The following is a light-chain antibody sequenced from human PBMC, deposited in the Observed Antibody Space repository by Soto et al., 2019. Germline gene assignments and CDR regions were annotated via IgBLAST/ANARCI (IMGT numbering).Light chain of an antibody. CDR2: DVN. Sequence: QSALSQPACVSGSRGHSSTISCTGTSSDVGGGNYVSWDQHHPDKAPKLMIYDVNNRPSGVSHRFSGSKSGNTASLTISGLQAEDEAAYYCSSYSSTNTRLVFGGGTQLT. J-gene: IGLJ2*01. V-gene: IGLV2-14*03. CDR3: SSYSSTNTRLV. CDR1: SSDVGGGNY.